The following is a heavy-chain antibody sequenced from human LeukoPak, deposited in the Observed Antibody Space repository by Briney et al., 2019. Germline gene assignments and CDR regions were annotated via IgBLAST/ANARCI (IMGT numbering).Heavy chain of an antibody. CDR3: AKGLTYYYDSSGYYYYYYYMDV. CDR2: IRYDGSNK. CDR1: RFTFSSYD. Sequence: GGSLRLSCAASRFTFSSYDMHWVRQAPGKGLEWVAFIRYDGSNKYYADSVKGRFTISRDNSKNTLYLQMSSLRAEDTAVYYCAKGLTYYYDSSGYYYYYYYMDVWGKGTTVTVSS. V-gene: IGHV3-30*02. J-gene: IGHJ6*03. D-gene: IGHD3-22*01.